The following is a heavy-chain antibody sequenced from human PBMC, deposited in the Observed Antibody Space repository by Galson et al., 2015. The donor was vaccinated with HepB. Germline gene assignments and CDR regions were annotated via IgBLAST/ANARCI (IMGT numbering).Heavy chain of an antibody. CDR2: ISSSSSTI. J-gene: IGHJ6*02. D-gene: IGHD1-26*01. CDR1: GFTFSSYG. V-gene: IGHV3-48*04. CDR3: ARESGRWEGRVDYYYGMDV. Sequence: SLRLSCAASGFTFSSYGMNWVRQAPGKGLEWVSYISSSSSTIYYADSVKGRFTISGDNTKNTLYLQMNSLRAEDTAVYYCARESGRWEGRVDYYYGMDVWGQGTTVTVSS.